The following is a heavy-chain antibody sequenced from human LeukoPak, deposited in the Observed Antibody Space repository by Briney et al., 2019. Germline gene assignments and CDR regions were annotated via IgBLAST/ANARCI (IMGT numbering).Heavy chain of an antibody. CDR3: ARVTRSISAFDI. V-gene: IGHV3-11*04. D-gene: IGHD5-12*01. CDR2: ISSSGSTI. Sequence: GGSLRLSCAASGLTFSDCYMSWIRQAPGKGLEWVSYISSSGSTIYYADSVKGRFTISRDNAKNSLYLQMNSLRAEDTAVYYCARVTRSISAFDIWGQGTMVTVSS. CDR1: GLTFSDCY. J-gene: IGHJ3*02.